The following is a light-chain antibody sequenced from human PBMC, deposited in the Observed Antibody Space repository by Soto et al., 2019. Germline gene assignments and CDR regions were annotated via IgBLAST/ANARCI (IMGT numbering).Light chain of an antibody. J-gene: IGKJ1*01. CDR2: DAS. CDR3: QQYKSYAWT. V-gene: IGKV1-5*01. CDR1: QSISSW. Sequence: DSQMTQSPSTLSASVGDRVTITCRASQSISSWLAWYQQKQGKXSKXXIYDASSLESGVPSRFSGSGSGTELTITISSLKPDDGETDDCQQYKSYAWTFCQGTKVDIK.